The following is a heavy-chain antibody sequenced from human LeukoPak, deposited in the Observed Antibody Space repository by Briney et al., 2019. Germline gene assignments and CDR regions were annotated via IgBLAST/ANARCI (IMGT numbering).Heavy chain of an antibody. V-gene: IGHV3-33*06. CDR3: AKGSGDYAPYFDY. D-gene: IGHD4-17*01. Sequence: PGGSLRLSCAASGFTFSSYGMHWVRQAPGKGLEWVAVIWYDGSNKYSADSVKGRFTISRDNSKNTLYLQMNSLRAEDTAVYYCAKGSGDYAPYFDYGGQGTLVTVSS. J-gene: IGHJ4*02. CDR1: GFTFSSYG. CDR2: IWYDGSNK.